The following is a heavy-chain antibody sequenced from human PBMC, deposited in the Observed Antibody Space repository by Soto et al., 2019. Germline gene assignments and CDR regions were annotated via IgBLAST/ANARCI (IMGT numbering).Heavy chain of an antibody. D-gene: IGHD2-2*02. CDR1: GFTVSSNY. J-gene: IGHJ6*03. V-gene: IGHV3-53*04. CDR3: ARVGNIHYTYYYYYYMDV. Sequence: GGSLRLSCAASGFTVSSNYMSWVRQAPGKGLEWVSVIYSGGSTYYADYVKGRFTISRHNSKNTLYLQMNSLRAEDTAVYYCARVGNIHYTYYYYYYMDVWGKGTTVTVSS. CDR2: IYSGGST.